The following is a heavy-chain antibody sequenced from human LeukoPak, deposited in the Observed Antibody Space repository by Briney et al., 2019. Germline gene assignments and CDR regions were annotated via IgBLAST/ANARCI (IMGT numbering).Heavy chain of an antibody. CDR3: ARWALYSGYSSY. J-gene: IGHJ4*02. D-gene: IGHD5-12*01. V-gene: IGHV1-8*01. CDR1: GYTFTSYD. CDR2: MNPNSGNT. Sequence: ASVKVSCKASGYTFTSYDINWVRQATGQGLEWMGWMNPNSGNTGYAQKFQGRVTMTRDTSINTAYMEVSRLQSDDSAVYYCARWALYSGYSSYWGQGTLVTVSP.